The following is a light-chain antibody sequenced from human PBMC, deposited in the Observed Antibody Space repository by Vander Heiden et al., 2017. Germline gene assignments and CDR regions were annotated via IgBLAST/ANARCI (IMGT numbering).Light chain of an antibody. CDR3: QSYDSSLSGYV. CDR1: SSNIGAGYD. CDR2: GNS. J-gene: IGLJ1*01. V-gene: IGLV1-40*01. Sequence: QSVLTPPPSVSGAPGQRVTISCTGSSSNIGAGYDVHWYQQLPGTAPKLLIYGNSNRPSGVPDRFSGSKSGTSASLAITGLQAEDEADYYCQSYDSSLSGYVFGTGTKVTVI.